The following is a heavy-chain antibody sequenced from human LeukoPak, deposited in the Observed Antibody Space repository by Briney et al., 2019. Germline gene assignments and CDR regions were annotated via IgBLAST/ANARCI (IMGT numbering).Heavy chain of an antibody. CDR2: ISSSSSYI. Sequence: GGSLRLSCAASGFTFSSYSMNWVRQAPGNGLEWVSSISSSSSYIYYADSVKGRFTISRDNAKNSLYLQMNSLRAEDTAVYYCARHDSSGYYYGVGYYYYGMDVWGQGTTVTVSS. D-gene: IGHD3-22*01. CDR1: GFTFSSYS. V-gene: IGHV3-21*01. CDR3: ARHDSSGYYYGVGYYYYGMDV. J-gene: IGHJ6*02.